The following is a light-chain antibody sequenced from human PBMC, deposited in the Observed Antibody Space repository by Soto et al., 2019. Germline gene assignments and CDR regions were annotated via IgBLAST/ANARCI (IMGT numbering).Light chain of an antibody. CDR3: LQYYSFPWT. V-gene: IGKV1-9*01. J-gene: IGKJ1*01. CDR1: QGISSY. Sequence: IQLTQSPSALSASVGDRVTITCRASQGISSYLAWYQQKPGKAPKLLIYAASTLQSGVPSRFSGSGSGTDFTLTISCLQSEDFATYYCLQYYSFPWTFGQGTKVDIK. CDR2: AAS.